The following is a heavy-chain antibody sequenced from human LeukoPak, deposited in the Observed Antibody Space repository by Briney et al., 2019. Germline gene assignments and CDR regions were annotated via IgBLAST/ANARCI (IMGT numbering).Heavy chain of an antibody. D-gene: IGHD1-1*01. V-gene: IGHV4-59*01. J-gene: IGHJ3*02. Sequence: TSETLSLTCTVSGGSISSYYWSWIRQPPGKGLEWIGYIYYSGSTNYNPSLKSRVTISVDTSKNQFSLKLSSVTAADTAVYYCARAPWTDAFDIWGQGTMVTVSS. CDR3: ARAPWTDAFDI. CDR1: GGSISSYY. CDR2: IYYSGST.